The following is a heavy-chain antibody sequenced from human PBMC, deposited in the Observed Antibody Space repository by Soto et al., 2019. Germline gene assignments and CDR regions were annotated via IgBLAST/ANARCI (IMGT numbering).Heavy chain of an antibody. CDR2: INHSGST. D-gene: IGHD3-10*01. V-gene: IGHV4-34*01. CDR1: GGSFSGYY. CDR3: ARGHGSGVFDY. J-gene: IGHJ4*02. Sequence: QVQLQQWGAGLLKPSETLSLTCAVYGGSFSGYYWNWIRQPPGKGLEWIGEINHSGSTNYNPSLKSRVTISVDTSKNQFSLKLSSVTAADTAVYYCARGHGSGVFDYWGQGTLVTVSS.